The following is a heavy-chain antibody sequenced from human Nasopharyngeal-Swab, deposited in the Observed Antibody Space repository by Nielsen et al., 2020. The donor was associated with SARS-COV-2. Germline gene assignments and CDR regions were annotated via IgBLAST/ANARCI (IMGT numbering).Heavy chain of an antibody. J-gene: IGHJ4*02. Sequence: ASVKVSCKVSGYIFKSYVIHWVRQAPGQGLEWMGWINPYNGNTDSGQQHQDRVTITTDTSTGTAYMELGSLRSDDTAIYYCARGRVSYSSSSALAYWGQGTLVSVSS. CDR1: GYIFKSYV. D-gene: IGHD6-6*01. CDR2: INPYNGNT. CDR3: ARGRVSYSSSSALAY. V-gene: IGHV1-18*04.